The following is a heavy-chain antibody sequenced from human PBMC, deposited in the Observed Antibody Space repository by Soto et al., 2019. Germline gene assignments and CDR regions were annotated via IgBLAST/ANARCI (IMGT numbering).Heavy chain of an antibody. D-gene: IGHD4-17*01. CDR1: GFTFSSYA. J-gene: IGHJ5*02. CDR2: ISGSGGST. CDR3: AKVEGTTCYPKGWFDP. V-gene: IGHV3-23*01. Sequence: EVQLLESGGGLVQPGGSLRLSCAASGFTFSSYAMSWVRQAPGKGLEWVSAISGSGGSTYYADSVKGRFTISRDNSKNTLYLQMNSLRAEDTAVYYCAKVEGTTCYPKGWFDPWGQGTLVTVSS.